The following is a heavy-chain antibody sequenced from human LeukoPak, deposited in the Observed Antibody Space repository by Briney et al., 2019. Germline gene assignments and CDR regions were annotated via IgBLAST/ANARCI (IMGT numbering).Heavy chain of an antibody. CDR1: GGSFSGYY. CDR2: INHSGST. J-gene: IGHJ4*02. CDR3: ARSPVVIIFDY. D-gene: IGHD3-3*01. V-gene: IGHV4-34*01. Sequence: SETLSLTCAVYGGSFSGYYWSWIRQPPGKGLEWIGEINHSGSTNYNPSLKSRVTISVDTSKNQFSLKLSSVTAADTAVYYCARSPVVIIFDYWGQGTLVTVSS.